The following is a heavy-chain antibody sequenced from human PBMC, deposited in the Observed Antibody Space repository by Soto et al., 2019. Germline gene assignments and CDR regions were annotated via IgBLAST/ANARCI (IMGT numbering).Heavy chain of an antibody. D-gene: IGHD5-18*01. Sequence: SETLSLTCTVSGGSISSYYWSWIRQPPGKGLEWIGYIYYSGSTNYNPSLKSRVTISVDTSKNQFSLNLTSVTAADTAVYYCARHEYGYSYDYSFDYWGQGTLVTVSS. CDR1: GGSISSYY. V-gene: IGHV4-59*01. CDR3: ARHEYGYSYDYSFDY. J-gene: IGHJ4*02. CDR2: IYYSGST.